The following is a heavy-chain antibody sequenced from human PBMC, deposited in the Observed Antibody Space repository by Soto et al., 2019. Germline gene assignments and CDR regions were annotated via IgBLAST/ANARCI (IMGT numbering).Heavy chain of an antibody. CDR2: MNPNSGNT. V-gene: IGHV1-8*01. Sequence: ASVKVSCKASGYTFTSYDINWVRQATGQGLEWMGWMNPNSGNTGYAQKFQGRVTMTRNTSISTASMDLSSLRPDDTAVYYCARGDYCSGGKCYSVPMFWGQGTLVTVSS. CDR1: GYTFTSYD. J-gene: IGHJ1*01. CDR3: ARGDYCSGGKCYSVPMF. D-gene: IGHD2-15*01.